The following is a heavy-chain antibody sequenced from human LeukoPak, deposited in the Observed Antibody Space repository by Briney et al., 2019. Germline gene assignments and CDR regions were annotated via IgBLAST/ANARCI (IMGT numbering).Heavy chain of an antibody. D-gene: IGHD5-18*01. CDR2: INPSGGST. CDR3: ARGRSVPNNYGWFDP. J-gene: IGHJ5*02. Sequence: ASVKVSCKASGYTFTSYYMHWVRQAPGQGLEWMGMINPSGGSTSYAQKFQGRVTMTRDTSTSTVYMELSSLRSEDTAVYYCARGRSVPNNYGWFDPWGQGTLVTVSS. CDR1: GYTFTSYY. V-gene: IGHV1-46*01.